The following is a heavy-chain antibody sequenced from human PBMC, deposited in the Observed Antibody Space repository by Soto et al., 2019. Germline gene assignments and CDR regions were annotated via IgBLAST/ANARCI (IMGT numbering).Heavy chain of an antibody. CDR2: IYNGGST. J-gene: IGHJ6*02. Sequence: EVQLVESGGGLVQPGGSLRLSCAASGFTVSSNYMSWVRQAPGKGLEWVSVIYNGGSTYYADSVKGRFTISRDNSKNTLYLQMTSLRAEDTAVYYCARDRIPTGMDVWGQGTTVTVSS. V-gene: IGHV3-66*01. CDR1: GFTVSSNY. CDR3: ARDRIPTGMDV.